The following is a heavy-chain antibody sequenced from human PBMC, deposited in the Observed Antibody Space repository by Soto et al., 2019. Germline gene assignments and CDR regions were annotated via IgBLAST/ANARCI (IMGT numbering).Heavy chain of an antibody. Sequence: SETLSLTCAVYGGSFSGYYWSWIRQPPGKGLEWIGEINHSGSTNYNPSLKSRVNISVDTSKNQFSLKLSSVTAADTAVYYCARGHQLLQGGYYYYGMDVWGQGTTVTVSS. J-gene: IGHJ6*02. D-gene: IGHD2-2*01. CDR1: GGSFSGYY. V-gene: IGHV4-34*01. CDR3: ARGHQLLQGGYYYYGMDV. CDR2: INHSGST.